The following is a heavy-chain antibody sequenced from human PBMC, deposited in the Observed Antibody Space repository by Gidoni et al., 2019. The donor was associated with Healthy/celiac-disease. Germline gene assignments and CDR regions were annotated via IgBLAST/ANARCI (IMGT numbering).Heavy chain of an antibody. CDR2: ISGSGGST. D-gene: IGHD6-13*01. J-gene: IGHJ6*03. CDR3: AKGGGSSSWYPDYYYYYYMDV. V-gene: IGHV3-23*01. Sequence: EVQLLESGGGLVKPGGSLRLSCAASGFTFSSYAMSWVRQSPGKGLEWVSAISGSGGSTYYADSVKGRFTISRDNSKNTLYLQMNSLRAEDTAVYYCAKGGGSSSWYPDYYYYYYMDVWGKGTTVTVSS. CDR1: GFTFSSYA.